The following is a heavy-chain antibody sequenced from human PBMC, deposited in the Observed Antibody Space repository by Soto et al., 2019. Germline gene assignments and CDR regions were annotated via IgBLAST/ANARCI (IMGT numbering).Heavy chain of an antibody. Sequence: EVQLVESGGGLVQPGGSLRLSCAVSGFTISNNYMSWVRQAPGKGLEWVSVIYSGDSTYYADSVKGRFTISRDNSKTPVYFQMNSLRAEDTAVYYCARGDPGSQFDYWGQGPLVTVSS. CDR3: ARGDPGSQFDY. CDR1: GFTISNNY. V-gene: IGHV3-66*01. J-gene: IGHJ4*02. CDR2: IYSGDST.